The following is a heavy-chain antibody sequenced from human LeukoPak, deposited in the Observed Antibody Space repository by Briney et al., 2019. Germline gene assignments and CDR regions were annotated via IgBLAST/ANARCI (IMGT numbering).Heavy chain of an antibody. CDR3: ARVYGDYVDY. V-gene: IGHV4-59*11. Sequence: PETLSLTCTVSGGSISSHYWSWIRQPPGKGLEWIGYIYYSGSTNYNPSLKSRVTISVDTSKNQFSLKLSSVTAADTAVYYCARVYGDYVDYWGQGTLVTVSS. CDR2: IYYSGST. D-gene: IGHD4/OR15-4a*01. J-gene: IGHJ4*02. CDR1: GGSISSHY.